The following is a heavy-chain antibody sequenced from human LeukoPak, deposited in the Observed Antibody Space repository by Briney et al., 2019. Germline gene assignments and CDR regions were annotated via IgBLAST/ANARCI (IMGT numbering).Heavy chain of an antibody. J-gene: IGHJ4*02. CDR3: AKVPRPDGGNSPY. CDR1: GFTFSSYG. Sequence: PGGSLRLSCAASGFTFSSYGMHWVRQAPGKGLEWVAFIRYDGSNKYYADSVKGRLTISRDNSKNTLYLQMNSLRAEDTAVYYCAKVPRPDGGNSPYWGQGTLVTVSS. V-gene: IGHV3-30*02. CDR2: IRYDGSNK. D-gene: IGHD4-23*01.